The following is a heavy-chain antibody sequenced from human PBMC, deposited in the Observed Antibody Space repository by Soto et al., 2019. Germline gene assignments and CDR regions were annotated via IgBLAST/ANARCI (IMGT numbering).Heavy chain of an antibody. CDR1: GGSISSGDYY. V-gene: IGHV4-30-4*01. CDR2: IYYSGST. Sequence: QVQLRESGPGLVKPSQTLSLTCTVSGGSISSGDYYWSWIRQPPGKGLEWIGYIYYSGSTYYNPSLKSRLTISVDTSKNQFSLKLSFVTAADTAVYYCARAFPSGRGGVAEVWGQGTLVTVSS. CDR3: ARAFPSGRGGVAEV. J-gene: IGHJ4*02. D-gene: IGHD5-12*01.